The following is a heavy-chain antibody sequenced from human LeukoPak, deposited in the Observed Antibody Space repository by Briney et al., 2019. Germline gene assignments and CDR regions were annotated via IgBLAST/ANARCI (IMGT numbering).Heavy chain of an antibody. CDR2: INHSGST. D-gene: IGHD6-6*01. CDR3: ARSPLVAARPVSFRFDP. Sequence: SETLSLTCAVYGGSFSGYYWSWIRQPPGKGLEWIGEINHSGSTNYNPSLKSRVTISVDTSKNQFSLKLSSVTAADTAVYYCARSPLVAARPVSFRFDPWGQGTLVTVSS. V-gene: IGHV4-34*01. CDR1: GGSFSGYY. J-gene: IGHJ5*02.